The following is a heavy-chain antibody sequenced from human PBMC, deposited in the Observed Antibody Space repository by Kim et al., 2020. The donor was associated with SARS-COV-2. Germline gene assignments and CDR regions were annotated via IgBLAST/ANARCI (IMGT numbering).Heavy chain of an antibody. CDR1: GFSFSSYA. V-gene: IGHV3-23*01. CDR3: TKTASGTWGVDY. J-gene: IGHJ4*02. D-gene: IGHD1-1*01. Sequence: GGSLRLSCAASGFSFSSYAMTWVRQAPGQGLEWVSAISGSTVDTYYADPVKGRFIISRDNSKNTLSLQMYNLGVEDTAVFYFTKTASGTWGVDYWGQGTL. CDR2: ISGSTVDT.